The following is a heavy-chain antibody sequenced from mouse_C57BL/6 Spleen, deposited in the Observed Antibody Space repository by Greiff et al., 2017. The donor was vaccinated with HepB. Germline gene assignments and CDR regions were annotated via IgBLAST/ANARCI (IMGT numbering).Heavy chain of an antibody. Sequence: VQLQQSGAELVKPGASVKISCKASGYAFSSYWMNWVKQRPGKGLEWIGQIYPGDGDTNYNGKFKGKATLTADKSSSTAYMQLSSLTSEDSAVYFCARGYYDYGDFAYWGQGTLVTVSA. CDR2: IYPGDGDT. D-gene: IGHD2-4*01. CDR1: GYAFSSYW. V-gene: IGHV1-80*01. J-gene: IGHJ3*01. CDR3: ARGYYDYGDFAY.